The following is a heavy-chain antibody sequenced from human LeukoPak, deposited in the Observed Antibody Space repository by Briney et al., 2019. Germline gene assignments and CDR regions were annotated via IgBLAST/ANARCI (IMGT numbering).Heavy chain of an antibody. V-gene: IGHV3-30*18. CDR3: AKDRGRGYYYGSGSNAFDI. J-gene: IGHJ3*02. CDR2: ISYDGSNK. D-gene: IGHD3-10*01. Sequence: GGSLRLSCAASGFTFSSYGMHWVRQAPGKGLEWVAVISYDGSNKYCADSVEGRFTISRDNSKNTLYLQMNSLRAEDTAAYYCAKDRGRGYYYGSGSNAFDIWGQGTMVTVSS. CDR1: GFTFSSYG.